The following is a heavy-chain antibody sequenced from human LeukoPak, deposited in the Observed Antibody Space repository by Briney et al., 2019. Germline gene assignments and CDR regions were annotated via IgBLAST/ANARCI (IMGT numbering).Heavy chain of an antibody. CDR1: GFTFSSYG. CDR2: IRYDGSNK. V-gene: IGHV3-30*02. Sequence: PGGSLRLSCAASGFTFSSYGMHWVRQAPGKGLEWVAFIRYDGSNKYYADSVKGRFTISRDNSKNTLYLQMNSLRAEDTAVYYCAKKATVTPYYYYYTDVWGKGTTVTVSS. J-gene: IGHJ6*03. CDR3: AKKATVTPYYYYYTDV. D-gene: IGHD4-11*01.